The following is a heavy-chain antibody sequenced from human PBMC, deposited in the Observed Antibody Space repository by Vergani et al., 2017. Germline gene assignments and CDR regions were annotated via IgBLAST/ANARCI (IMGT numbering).Heavy chain of an antibody. D-gene: IGHD6-19*01. CDR3: AGERYSSGWYRDY. Sequence: QVQLVQSGAEVKKPGASVKVSCKASGYTFTSYGISWVRQAPGQGLEWMGRIIPILGIANYAQKFQGRVTITADKSTSTAYMELSSLRSEDTAVYYCAGERYSSGWYRDYWGQGTLVTVSS. CDR2: IIPILGIA. CDR1: GYTFTSYG. J-gene: IGHJ4*02. V-gene: IGHV1-69*04.